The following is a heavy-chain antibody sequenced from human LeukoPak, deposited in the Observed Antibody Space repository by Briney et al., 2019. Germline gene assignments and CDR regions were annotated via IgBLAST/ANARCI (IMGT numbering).Heavy chain of an antibody. V-gene: IGHV4-59*01. J-gene: IGHJ5*02. CDR3: ARSGSSSDWFDP. CDR1: GGSISSYY. CDR2: TYYSGST. Sequence: SETLSLTCTVSGGSISSYYWSWIRQPPGKGLEWIGYTYYSGSTNYNPSLKSRVTISVDTSKNQFSLKLSSVTAADTAVYYCARSGSSSDWFDPWGQGTLVTVSS. D-gene: IGHD6-6*01.